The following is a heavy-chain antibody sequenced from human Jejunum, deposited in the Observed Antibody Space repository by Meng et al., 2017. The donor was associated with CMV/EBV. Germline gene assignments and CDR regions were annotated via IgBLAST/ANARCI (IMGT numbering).Heavy chain of an antibody. CDR2: ISGSSTYI. D-gene: IGHD4-17*01. V-gene: IGHV3-21*01. J-gene: IGHJ5*02. CDR1: AFPFTSYS. Sequence: AFPFTSYSITWVPPAPGKGLEWLSYISGSSTYIYHADSVKGRFTISRDNAKNSVYLQMNRLRAEVTAVYYCARAIDYGDPNWFDPWGQGTLVTVSS. CDR3: ARAIDYGDPNWFDP.